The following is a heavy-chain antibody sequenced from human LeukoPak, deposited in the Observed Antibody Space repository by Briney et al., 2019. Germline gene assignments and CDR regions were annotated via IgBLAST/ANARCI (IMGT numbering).Heavy chain of an antibody. Sequence: GGSLRLSCAASGFTVSSNYMSWVRQAPGKGLEWVSVIYSDAGTYYADSVKGRFTISRDNSKNSLYLQMNSLRAEDMALYYCAKAQGSGYYSSFDYWGQGTLVTVSS. CDR1: GFTVSSNY. CDR3: AKAQGSGYYSSFDY. D-gene: IGHD3-22*01. CDR2: IYSDAGT. V-gene: IGHV3-53*05. J-gene: IGHJ4*02.